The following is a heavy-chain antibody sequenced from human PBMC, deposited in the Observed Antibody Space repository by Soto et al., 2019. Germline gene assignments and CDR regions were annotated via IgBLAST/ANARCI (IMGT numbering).Heavy chain of an antibody. V-gene: IGHV3-21*01. Sequence: EVQLVESGGGLVKPGGSLRLSCAASGFTFSSYSMNWVRQAPGKGLEWVSSISSSSSYIYYADSVKGRFTISRDNAKNSLYLQMNSLRAEDTAVYYCARDQLEDHYYYYGMDVWGQGTTVTVSS. J-gene: IGHJ6*02. CDR1: GFTFSSYS. CDR2: ISSSSSYI. D-gene: IGHD1-1*01. CDR3: ARDQLEDHYYYYGMDV.